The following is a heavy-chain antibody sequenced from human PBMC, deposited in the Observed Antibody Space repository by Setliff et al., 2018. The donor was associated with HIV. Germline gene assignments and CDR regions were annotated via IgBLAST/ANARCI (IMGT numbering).Heavy chain of an antibody. CDR1: GYTFTSHG. CDR2: ISAFNANT. D-gene: IGHD6-13*01. V-gene: IGHV1-18*01. J-gene: IGHJ6*02. Sequence: ASVKVSCKTSGYTFTSHGITWVRQAPGQGLEWMGWISAFNANTNYAQKLQGRVTMTRDTSTSTAYMELRSLRSDDTAVYYCARGGMAYYYYGMDVWGQGTTVTVSS. CDR3: ARGGMAYYYYGMDV.